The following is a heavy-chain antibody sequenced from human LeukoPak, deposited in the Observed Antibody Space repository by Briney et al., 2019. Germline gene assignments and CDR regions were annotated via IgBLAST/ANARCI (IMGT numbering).Heavy chain of an antibody. CDR2: ISGSGGST. CDR3: AKVPLDSSSWYGGMSSNWFDP. D-gene: IGHD6-13*01. J-gene: IGHJ5*02. Sequence: PGGSLRLSCAASGFTFSSYAMSWVRQAPGKGLEWVSAISGSGGSTYYADSVKGRFTISRDNSKNTLYLQMNSLRAEDTAVYYCAKVPLDSSSWYGGMSSNWFDPWGQGTLVTVPS. V-gene: IGHV3-23*01. CDR1: GFTFSSYA.